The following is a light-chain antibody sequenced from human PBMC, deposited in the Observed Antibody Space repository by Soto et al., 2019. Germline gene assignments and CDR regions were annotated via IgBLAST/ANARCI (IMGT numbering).Light chain of an antibody. J-gene: IGKJ1*01. V-gene: IGKV3-15*01. CDR3: QQSYGIPWT. CDR1: QSVSSN. CDR2: GAS. Sequence: EIVMTQSPATLSVSPGERATLSCRASQSVSSNLAWYQQKPGQAPRLLIYGASTRATGIPARFSGSGSGTEFTLTISSLQPEDIATYYCQQSYGIPWTFGQGTKVEIK.